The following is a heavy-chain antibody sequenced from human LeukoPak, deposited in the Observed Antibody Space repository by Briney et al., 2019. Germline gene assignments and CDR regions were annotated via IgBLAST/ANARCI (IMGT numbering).Heavy chain of an antibody. D-gene: IGHD2-15*01. V-gene: IGHV1-3*01. CDR2: INAGNGNT. Sequence: GASVKVSCKASGYTFTSYAMHWVRQAPGQRLEWMGWINAGNGNTEYSQKFQGRVTITRDTSASTAYMELSSLRSEDTAVYYCAVGYCSGGSCYSGFDYWGRGTLVTVSS. CDR3: AVGYCSGGSCYSGFDY. CDR1: GYTFTSYA. J-gene: IGHJ4*02.